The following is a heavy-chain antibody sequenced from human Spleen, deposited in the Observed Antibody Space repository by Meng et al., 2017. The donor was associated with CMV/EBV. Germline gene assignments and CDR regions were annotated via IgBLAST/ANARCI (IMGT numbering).Heavy chain of an antibody. V-gene: IGHV3-23*03. CDR2: VYDDGSST. CDR3: AKVEMATSYYFDY. Sequence: GESLKISCTASGITLSNYATTWIRQAPGKGLEWVSIVYDDGSSTYYADFAKGRFTISRDDSKNTLYLQMNSLRAEDTAIYYCAKVEMATSYYFDYWGQGTLVTVSS. D-gene: IGHD5-24*01. J-gene: IGHJ4*02. CDR1: GITLSNYA.